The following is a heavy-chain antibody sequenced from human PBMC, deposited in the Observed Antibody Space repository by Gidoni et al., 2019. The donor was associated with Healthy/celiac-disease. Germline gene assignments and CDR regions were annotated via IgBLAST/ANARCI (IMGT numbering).Heavy chain of an antibody. Sequence: QVQLVQSGAEVKKPGAYVKVSCKASGSTFTSYYMHWVRQAPGQGLEWMGIINPSGGSTSYAQKFQGRVTMTRDTSTSTVYMELSSLRSEDTAVYYCARIPGLSTIFGVVIDPEFDYWGQGTLVTVSS. J-gene: IGHJ4*02. CDR2: INPSGGST. V-gene: IGHV1-46*03. D-gene: IGHD3-3*01. CDR1: GSTFTSYY. CDR3: ARIPGLSTIFGVVIDPEFDY.